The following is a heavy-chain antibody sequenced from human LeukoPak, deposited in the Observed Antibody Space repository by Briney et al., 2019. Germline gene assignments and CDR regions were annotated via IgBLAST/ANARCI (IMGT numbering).Heavy chain of an antibody. CDR2: IYYSGST. V-gene: IGHV4-59*01. D-gene: IGHD6-19*01. J-gene: IGHJ4*02. CDR1: GGSISSYY. CDR3: ARTGWYEASYYFDY. Sequence: KPSETLSLTCTVSGGSISSYYWSWIRQPPGKGLEWIGYIYYSGSTNYNPSLKSRVTISVDTSKNQFSLKLSSVTAADTAVYYCARTGWYEASYYFDYWGQGTLVTVSS.